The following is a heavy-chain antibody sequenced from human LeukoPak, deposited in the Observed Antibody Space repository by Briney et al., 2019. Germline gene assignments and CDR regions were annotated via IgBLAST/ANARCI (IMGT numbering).Heavy chain of an antibody. V-gene: IGHV3-30-3*01. Sequence: GGSLRLSCAASGFTFGSYTIHWIRQAPGKGLEWVAVISYDGSNKFYADSVKGRFTISRDNSRHTLSLQMNSLRAEDTAVYYCARADYYDSSGSSSHDAFDIWGRGTMVTVS. J-gene: IGHJ3*02. CDR2: ISYDGSNK. D-gene: IGHD3-22*01. CDR3: ARADYYDSSGSSSHDAFDI. CDR1: GFTFGSYT.